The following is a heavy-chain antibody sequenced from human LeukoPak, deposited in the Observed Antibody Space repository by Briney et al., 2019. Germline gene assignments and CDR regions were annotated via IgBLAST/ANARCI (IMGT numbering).Heavy chain of an antibody. V-gene: IGHV3-11*03. CDR3: AKGYSYGHF. CDR2: ISSSSTYT. J-gene: IGHJ4*02. D-gene: IGHD5-18*01. Sequence: PGGSLRLSCGASGFAFSDYYMSWIRQAPGQGLEWLSYISSSSTYTNYADSVKGRFSISRDNAKNSVYLQMNSLRAEDTAVYYCAKGYSYGHFWGQGTLVTVSS. CDR1: GFAFSDYY.